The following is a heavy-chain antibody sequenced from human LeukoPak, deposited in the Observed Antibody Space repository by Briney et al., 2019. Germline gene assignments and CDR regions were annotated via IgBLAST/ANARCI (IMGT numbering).Heavy chain of an antibody. CDR2: ISGSGGST. Sequence: PGGSLRLSCAASGFTFSSYAMSWVRQAPGKGLEWGSAISGSGGSTYYADSVKGRFTISRDNSKNTLYLQMNSLRAEDTAVYYCAKGDYGVFSGWFDPWGQGTLVTVSS. V-gene: IGHV3-23*01. CDR1: GFTFSSYA. CDR3: AKGDYGVFSGWFDP. J-gene: IGHJ5*02. D-gene: IGHD4-17*01.